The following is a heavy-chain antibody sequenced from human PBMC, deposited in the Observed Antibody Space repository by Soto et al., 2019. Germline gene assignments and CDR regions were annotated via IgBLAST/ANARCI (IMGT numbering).Heavy chain of an antibody. V-gene: IGHV4-4*02. CDR3: ARVRYDRSGFDH. J-gene: IGHJ4*02. D-gene: IGHD3-22*01. CDR1: GDSISRSHW. CDR2: ISHSGIT. Sequence: QVQLQESGPGLVRPSGALSVTCAVSGDSISRSHWWSWVRQSPGKGLEWIGEISHSGITNYNPSLKSRVTISGDKSKNQRSLKLTSVTAADTAVYYCARVRYDRSGFDHWGQGNLVSVSS.